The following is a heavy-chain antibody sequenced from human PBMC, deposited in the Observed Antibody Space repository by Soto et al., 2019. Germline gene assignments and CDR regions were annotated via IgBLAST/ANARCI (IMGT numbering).Heavy chain of an antibody. Sequence: QLQLQESGPGLVKPSETLSLTCTDSGGSISSSSYFWGWIRQPPGKVLEWIGSIYYSGSTYYNPSLQSRVTISVDTSNSQFSLKQSSVTAADTAAYYWARHPGYGLYDFDYWGQGTLVTVSS. CDR2: IYYSGST. CDR3: ARHPGYGLYDFDY. V-gene: IGHV4-39*01. D-gene: IGHD5-18*01. CDR1: GGSISSSSYF. J-gene: IGHJ4*02.